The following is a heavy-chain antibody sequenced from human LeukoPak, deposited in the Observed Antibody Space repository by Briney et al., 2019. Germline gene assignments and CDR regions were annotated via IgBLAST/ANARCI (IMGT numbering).Heavy chain of an antibody. J-gene: IGHJ6*02. CDR3: ARVEAAAYAAPFYYYGMDV. Sequence: GGSLRLSCAASGFTFSSYSMNWVRQAPGKGLEWVSYISSSSTIYYADSVKGRFTISRDNAKNSLYLQMNSLRAEDTAVYYCARVEAAAYAAPFYYYGMDVWGQGTTVTVSS. V-gene: IGHV3-48*04. CDR1: GFTFSSYS. CDR2: ISSSSTI. D-gene: IGHD6-13*01.